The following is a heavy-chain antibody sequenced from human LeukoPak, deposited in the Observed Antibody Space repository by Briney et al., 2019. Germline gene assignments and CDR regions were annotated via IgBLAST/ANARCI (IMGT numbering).Heavy chain of an antibody. CDR2: IYYSGST. J-gene: IGHJ4*02. Sequence: SETLSLTCTVSGGSISSYYWSWIRQPPGKGLEWIGYIYYSGSTNYNPSLKSRVTISVDTSKYQFSLKLSSVTAADAAVYYCARRGYSGYDSPYYFDYWGQGTLVTVSS. D-gene: IGHD5-12*01. CDR3: ARRGYSGYDSPYYFDY. CDR1: GGSISSYY. V-gene: IGHV4-59*08.